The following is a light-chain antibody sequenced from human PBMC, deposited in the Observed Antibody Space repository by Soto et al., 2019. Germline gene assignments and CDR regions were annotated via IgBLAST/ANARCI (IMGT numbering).Light chain of an antibody. Sequence: DIQMTQSPSSLSASVGDRVTITCRASQSISSYLNWYQQKPGKAPKLLIYAASSLQSGFPSRFSGSRSGTDFTLTISSLQPEDFATYYCQQSYSTPYTFGHGTKLEIK. V-gene: IGKV1-39*01. CDR3: QQSYSTPYT. CDR2: AAS. CDR1: QSISSY. J-gene: IGKJ2*01.